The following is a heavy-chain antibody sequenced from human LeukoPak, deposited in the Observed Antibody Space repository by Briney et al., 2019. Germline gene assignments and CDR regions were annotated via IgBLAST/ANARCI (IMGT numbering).Heavy chain of an antibody. J-gene: IGHJ4*02. CDR1: GFTVSSNY. CDR3: AREADGYNSDY. CDR2: INSGGST. D-gene: IGHD5-24*01. V-gene: IGHV3-53*01. Sequence: GGSLRLSCAASGFTVSSNYMSWVRQAPGKGLEWVSVINSGGSTYYADSVKGRFTISRDNSKNTLYLQMNSLRAEDTAVYYCAREADGYNSDYWGQGTLVTVSS.